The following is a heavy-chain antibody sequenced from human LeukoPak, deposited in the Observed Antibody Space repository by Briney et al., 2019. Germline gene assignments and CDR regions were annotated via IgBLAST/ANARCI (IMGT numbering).Heavy chain of an antibody. Sequence: PGESLRLSCSASGFTFSSYAMHWVRQAPGKGLEWVAVISYDGSNKYYADSVKGRFTISRDNSKNTLYLQMNSLRAEDTAVYYCARDDEYSSGWYDVGYWGQGTLVTVSS. CDR1: GFTFSSYA. CDR2: ISYDGSNK. CDR3: ARDDEYSSGWYDVGY. D-gene: IGHD6-19*01. J-gene: IGHJ4*02. V-gene: IGHV3-30-3*01.